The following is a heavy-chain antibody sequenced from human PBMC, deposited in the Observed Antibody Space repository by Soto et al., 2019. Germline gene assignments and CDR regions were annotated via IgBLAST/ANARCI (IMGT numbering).Heavy chain of an antibody. CDR2: ISYDGSNK. Sequence: GGSLRLSCAASGFTFSSYAMHWVRQAPGKGLEWVAVISYDGSNKYYADSVKGRFTISRDNSKNTLYLQMNSLRAEDTAVYYCARAGAVAGEFDYWGQGTLVTVSS. J-gene: IGHJ4*02. D-gene: IGHD6-19*01. CDR1: GFTFSSYA. V-gene: IGHV3-30-3*01. CDR3: ARAGAVAGEFDY.